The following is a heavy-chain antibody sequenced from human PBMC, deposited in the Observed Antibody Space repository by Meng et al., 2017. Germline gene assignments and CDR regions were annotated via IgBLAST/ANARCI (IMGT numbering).Heavy chain of an antibody. Sequence: VPVGVGVKETGASVKVSCEASGYTLSSDGFSWVRQAPGQGLEWLGWINTYNGKTDYAQKFQGRITMTTDTFTSTAYMELRNLRSDDTAVYYCATRGNPYLNCWGQGTLVTVSS. V-gene: IGHV1-18*01. CDR3: ATRGNPYLNC. J-gene: IGHJ4*02. CDR2: INTYNGKT. CDR1: GYTLSSDG.